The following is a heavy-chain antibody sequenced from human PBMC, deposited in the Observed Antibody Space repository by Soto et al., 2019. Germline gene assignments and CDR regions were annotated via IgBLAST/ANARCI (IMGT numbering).Heavy chain of an antibody. CDR2: INAGNGNT. CDR1: GYTFTSYA. Sequence: QVQLVQSGAEEKKPGASVKVSCKASGYTFTSYAMHWVRQAPGQRLEWMGWINAGNGNTKYSQKFQGRVTITRDTSASTAYMELSSLRSEDTAVYYCAREGYDFWGGFSYGMDVWGQGTTVTVSS. J-gene: IGHJ6*02. V-gene: IGHV1-3*05. CDR3: AREGYDFWGGFSYGMDV. D-gene: IGHD3-3*01.